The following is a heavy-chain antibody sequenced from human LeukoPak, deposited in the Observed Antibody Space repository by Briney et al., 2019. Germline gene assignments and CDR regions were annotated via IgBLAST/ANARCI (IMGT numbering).Heavy chain of an antibody. CDR2: INPNSGGT. J-gene: IGHJ4*02. V-gene: IGHV1-2*02. D-gene: IGHD6-19*01. Sequence: XSVKVSCKASGYTFTGYYMHWVRQAPGQGLEWMGWINPNSGGTNYAQKFQGRVTMTRDTSISTAYMELSRLRSDDTAVYYCARSPTVAVNTYYFDYWGQGTLVTVSS. CDR3: ARSPTVAVNTYYFDY. CDR1: GYTFTGYY.